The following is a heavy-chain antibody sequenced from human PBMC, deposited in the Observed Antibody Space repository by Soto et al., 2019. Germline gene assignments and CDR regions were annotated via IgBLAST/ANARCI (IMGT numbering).Heavy chain of an antibody. V-gene: IGHV3-30-3*01. CDR2: ISYDGSNK. Sequence: GGSLRLSCAASGFTFSSYAMHWVRQAPGKGLEWVAVISYDGSNKYYADSVKGRFTISRDSSKNTLYLQMNSLRAEDTAVYYCAAEGSSSWYFGSEYYYGMDVWGQGTTVTVSS. D-gene: IGHD6-13*01. J-gene: IGHJ6*02. CDR1: GFTFSSYA. CDR3: AAEGSSSWYFGSEYYYGMDV.